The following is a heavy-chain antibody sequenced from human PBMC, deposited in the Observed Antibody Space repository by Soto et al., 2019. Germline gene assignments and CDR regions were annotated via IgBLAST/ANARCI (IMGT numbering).Heavy chain of an antibody. CDR1: GFTFSGSA. CDR2: IRSKANSYAT. J-gene: IGHJ6*02. Sequence: EVQLVESGGGLVQPGGSLKLSCAASGFTFSGSAMHWVRQASGKGLEWVGRIRSKANSYATAYAASVKGRFTISRDDSKNTAYLQMNSLKTEDTAVYYCTRDSGSYFGYYYYGMDVWGQGTTVTVSS. D-gene: IGHD1-26*01. CDR3: TRDSGSYFGYYYYGMDV. V-gene: IGHV3-73*02.